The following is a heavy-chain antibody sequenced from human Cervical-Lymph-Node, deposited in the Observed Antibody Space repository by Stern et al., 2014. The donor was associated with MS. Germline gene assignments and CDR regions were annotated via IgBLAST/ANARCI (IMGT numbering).Heavy chain of an antibody. Sequence: QVQLQESGPGLVKPSQTLSLTCSVSGGSITSGGYYWSWIRQHPGKGLEWIGFSYYSGSTYYNPSLKSRVTMSVDTSKNQFSLKLSSVTAADTAVYYCARQKEDYFDTRDFWNWFDPWGQGTLVTVSS. J-gene: IGHJ5*02. CDR2: SYYSGST. CDR1: GGSITSGGYY. V-gene: IGHV4-31*03. D-gene: IGHD3-22*01. CDR3: ARQKEDYFDTRDFWNWFDP.